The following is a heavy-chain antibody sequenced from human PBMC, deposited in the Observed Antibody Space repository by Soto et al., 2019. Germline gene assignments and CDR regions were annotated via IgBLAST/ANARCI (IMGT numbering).Heavy chain of an antibody. CDR3: ARMDGDYNYYGLDV. Sequence: SGPTLVNHTETLTLTCSVSGFSLTNGRMGVSWIRQPPGKALEWLAHFFSDAERSYSTSMQSRLNMYKDSSGSQVGLTMPNMAPADTATYFCARMDGDYNYYGLDVWGHGIAVTVSS. J-gene: IGHJ6*02. CDR2: FFSDAER. D-gene: IGHD4-17*01. CDR1: GFSLTNGRMG. V-gene: IGHV2-26*01.